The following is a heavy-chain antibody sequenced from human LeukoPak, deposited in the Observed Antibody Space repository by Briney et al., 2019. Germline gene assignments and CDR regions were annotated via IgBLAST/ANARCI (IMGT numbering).Heavy chain of an antibody. J-gene: IGHJ4*02. V-gene: IGHV3-30*18. CDR2: ILYGRSNK. CDR1: GFTFSSYG. CDR3: AKHNFYGAGSYYNVYYFDY. Sequence: RGSLRLSCAASGFTFSSYGMHWVRQAPGKGLEWVADILYGRSNKYYADSVKGRFTISRDNSKHTLYLQMNSLRAKDTAEYYCAKHNFYGAGSYYNVYYFDYWGQGTLVNVSS. D-gene: IGHD3-10*01.